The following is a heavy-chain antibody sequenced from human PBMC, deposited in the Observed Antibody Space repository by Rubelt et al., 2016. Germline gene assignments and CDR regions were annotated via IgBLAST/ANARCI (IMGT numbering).Heavy chain of an antibody. Sequence: VQLQQWGAGLLEPSETLSLTCAVYGGSFSGYYWSWIRQPPGKGLEWVSAISGSGGSTYYADSVKGRFTISRDNSKNTLYLQMNSLRAEDTAVYYCAKEGGIVVVPAAILDYYYYGMDVWGQGTTVTVSS. D-gene: IGHD2-2*01. CDR3: AKEGGIVVVPAAILDYYYYGMDV. CDR1: GGSFSGYY. V-gene: IGHV3-23*01. CDR2: ISGSGGST. J-gene: IGHJ6*02.